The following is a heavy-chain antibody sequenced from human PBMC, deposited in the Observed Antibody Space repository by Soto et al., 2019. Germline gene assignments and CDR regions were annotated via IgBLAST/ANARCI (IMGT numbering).Heavy chain of an antibody. CDR3: ARASPHYDILTGYYYGMDV. D-gene: IGHD3-9*01. V-gene: IGHV3-74*01. CDR1: GFTLSSHW. Sequence: GGSLRLSCAASGFTLSSHWMHWVRQAPGKGLVWVSRINSDGSSTNYADSVKGRFTITRDNAKNTLYLQMNSLRAEDTAVYYCARASPHYDILTGYYYGMDVWGQGTTVTVSS. CDR2: INSDGSST. J-gene: IGHJ6*02.